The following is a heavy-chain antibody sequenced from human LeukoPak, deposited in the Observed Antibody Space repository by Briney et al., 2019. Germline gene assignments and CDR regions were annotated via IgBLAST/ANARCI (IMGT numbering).Heavy chain of an antibody. J-gene: IGHJ3*02. Sequence: GGSLRLSCAASGFTFSSYAMHWVRQAPGKGLEWVAVISYDGSNKYYADSVKGRFTISRDNSKNTLYLQMNSLRAEDTAVYYCATALQSVQPEAGDAFDIWGQVTLVTVSS. CDR1: GFTFSSYA. CDR3: ATALQSVQPEAGDAFDI. V-gene: IGHV3-30-3*01. CDR2: ISYDGSNK. D-gene: IGHD5-24*01.